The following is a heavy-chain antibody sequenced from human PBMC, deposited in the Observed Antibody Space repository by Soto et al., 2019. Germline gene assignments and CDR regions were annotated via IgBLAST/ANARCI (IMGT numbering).Heavy chain of an antibody. CDR2: IYYSGST. D-gene: IGHD2-21*02. Sequence: SETLSLTCTVSGGSISSYYWSWIRQPPGKGLEWIGYIYYSGSTNYNPSLKSRVTISVDTSKNQFSLKLSSVTAADTAVYYCARDVCWGGDCYWFDPWGQGTLVTVSS. CDR3: ARDVCWGGDCYWFDP. V-gene: IGHV4-59*01. J-gene: IGHJ5*02. CDR1: GGSISSYY.